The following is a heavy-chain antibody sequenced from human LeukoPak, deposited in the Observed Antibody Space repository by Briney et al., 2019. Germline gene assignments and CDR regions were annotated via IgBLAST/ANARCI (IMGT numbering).Heavy chain of an antibody. J-gene: IGHJ4*02. Sequence: GASVTVSFTASGYTFTGYYMHWVRQAPGQGLEWMGWINPNSGGTNYAQKFQGRGTMTRDTSNSTAYMELSRLRSDDTAVYYCARDQYDYVWGSYRPYFDYWGQGTLVTVSS. CDR1: GYTFTGYY. CDR3: ARDQYDYVWGSYRPYFDY. CDR2: INPNSGGT. D-gene: IGHD3-16*02. V-gene: IGHV1-2*02.